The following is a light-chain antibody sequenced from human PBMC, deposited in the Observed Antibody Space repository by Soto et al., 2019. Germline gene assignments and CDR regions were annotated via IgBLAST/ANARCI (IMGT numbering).Light chain of an antibody. V-gene: IGKV1-9*01. J-gene: IGKJ1*01. CDR1: QGISTF. Sequence: DIQLTQSPSFLSASIGDRVTFTCRASQGISTFLAWYQHTPGKAPKLLIYAASTLQSGVPSRFSGSGSGREFTLTISSLQPEDFATYYCQQLSGYPWTFGQGTKVELK. CDR3: QQLSGYPWT. CDR2: AAS.